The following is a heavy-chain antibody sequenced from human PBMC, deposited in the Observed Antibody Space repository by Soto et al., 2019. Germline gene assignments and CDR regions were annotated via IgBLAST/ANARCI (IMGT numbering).Heavy chain of an antibody. CDR2: ISYDGSNK. V-gene: IGHV3-30-3*01. CDR3: ARDPIAVAGTGNWFDP. Sequence: GGSLRLSCAASGFTFSSYAMHWVRQAPGKGLEWVAVISYDGSNKYYADSVKGRFTISRDNSKNTLYLQMNSLRAEDTAVYYCARDPIAVAGTGNWFDPWGQGTLVTVSS. D-gene: IGHD6-19*01. CDR1: GFTFSSYA. J-gene: IGHJ5*02.